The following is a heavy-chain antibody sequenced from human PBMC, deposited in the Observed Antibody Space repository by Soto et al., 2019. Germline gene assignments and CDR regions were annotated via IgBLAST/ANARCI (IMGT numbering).Heavy chain of an antibody. CDR2: ISGSGGST. J-gene: IGHJ4*02. D-gene: IGHD3-16*01. Sequence: GGSLRLSCSASGFTFSSYAMSWVRQAPGKGLEWVSAISGSGGSTYYADSVKGRFTISRDNSKNTLYLQMNSLRAEDTAVYYWAKSDGHYVTFDYWGQGTRVTVSS. V-gene: IGHV3-23*01. CDR3: AKSDGHYVTFDY. CDR1: GFTFSSYA.